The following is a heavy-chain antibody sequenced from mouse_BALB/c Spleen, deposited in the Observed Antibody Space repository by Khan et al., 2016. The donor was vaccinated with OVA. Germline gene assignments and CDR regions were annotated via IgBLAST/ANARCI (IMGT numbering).Heavy chain of an antibody. CDR2: INPSTAYT. V-gene: IGHV1-7*01. CDR1: GYTFINYW. J-gene: IGHJ2*01. CDR3: ARRGLRWDFDY. D-gene: IGHD1-1*01. Sequence: VELVESGAELAKPGASVKMSCKASGYTFINYWILWVKQRPGQGLEWIGYINPSTAYTEYNQNFKDKATLTADKSSSTAYMQLSSLTSEDSAVYYCARRGLRWDFDYWGQGTTLTVSS.